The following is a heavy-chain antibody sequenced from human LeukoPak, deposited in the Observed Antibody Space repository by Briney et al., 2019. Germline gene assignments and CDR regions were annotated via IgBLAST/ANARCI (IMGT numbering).Heavy chain of an antibody. Sequence: ASVKVSCKVSGYTLTELSMHWVRQATGQGLEWMGWMNPNSGNTGYAQKFQGRVTMTRNTSISTAYMELSSLRSEDTAVYYCARGPAPNNYDFWSGYPKYYGMDVWGQGTTVTVSS. J-gene: IGHJ6*02. CDR2: MNPNSGNT. CDR1: GYTLTELS. D-gene: IGHD3-3*01. CDR3: ARGPAPNNYDFWSGYPKYYGMDV. V-gene: IGHV1-8*01.